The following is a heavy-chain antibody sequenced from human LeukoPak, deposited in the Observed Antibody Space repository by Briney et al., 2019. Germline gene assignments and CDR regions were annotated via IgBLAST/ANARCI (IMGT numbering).Heavy chain of an antibody. CDR1: GFTFSSYS. D-gene: IGHD6-13*01. V-gene: IGHV3-21*01. Sequence: GGSLRLSCAASGFTFSSYSMNWVRQAPGKGLEWVSSISSSSSYIYYADSVKGRFTISRDNAKNSLYLQMNSLRAEDTAVYYCARGYRSTWFHYYFDYWGQGTLVTVSS. J-gene: IGHJ4*02. CDR2: ISSSSSYI. CDR3: ARGYRSTWFHYYFDY.